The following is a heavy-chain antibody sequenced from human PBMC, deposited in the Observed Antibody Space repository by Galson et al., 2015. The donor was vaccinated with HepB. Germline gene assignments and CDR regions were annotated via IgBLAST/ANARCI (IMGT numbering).Heavy chain of an antibody. D-gene: IGHD6-13*01. J-gene: IGHJ4*02. CDR3: ARVGSSWDSLFDY. CDR2: INPNSGGT. Sequence: SVKVSCKASGYTFTGYYMHWVRQAPGQGLEWMGWINPNSGGTNYAQKFQGRVTMTRDTSISTAYMELSRLRSDDTAVYHCARVGSSWDSLFDYWGQGTLVTVSS. V-gene: IGHV1-2*02. CDR1: GYTFTGYY.